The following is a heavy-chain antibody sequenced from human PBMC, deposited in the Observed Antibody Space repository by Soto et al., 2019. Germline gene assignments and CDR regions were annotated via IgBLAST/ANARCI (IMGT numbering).Heavy chain of an antibody. CDR3: ASGVAGTGANYYYYGMDV. Sequence: PSETLSLTCAVYGGSFSGYYWSWIRQPPGKGLEWIGEINHSGSTNYNPSLKSRVTISVDTSKNQFSLKLSSVTAADTAVYYCASGVAGTGANYYYYGMDVWGQGTRVTVSS. CDR2: INHSGST. D-gene: IGHD6-19*01. V-gene: IGHV4-34*01. J-gene: IGHJ6*02. CDR1: GGSFSGYY.